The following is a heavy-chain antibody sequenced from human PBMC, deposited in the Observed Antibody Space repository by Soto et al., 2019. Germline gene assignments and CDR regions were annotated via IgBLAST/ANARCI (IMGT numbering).Heavy chain of an antibody. CDR1: GYSIVSGYY. V-gene: IGHV4-38-2*01. CDR2: IYHSGST. J-gene: IGHJ6*02. Sequence: PAETLSLTCAVSGYSIVSGYYLVLIRHPPGKVLEWIGSIYHSGSTYYNPSLKSRVTISVDTSKNQFSLKLSSVTAADTAVYYCAGDPYDILTGYYTNYGMDVWGQGTTVTVSS. D-gene: IGHD3-9*01. CDR3: AGDPYDILTGYYTNYGMDV.